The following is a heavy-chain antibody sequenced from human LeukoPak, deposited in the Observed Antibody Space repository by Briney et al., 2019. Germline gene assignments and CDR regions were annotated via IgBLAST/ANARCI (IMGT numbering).Heavy chain of an antibody. CDR1: GFIFSNYE. J-gene: IGHJ4*02. D-gene: IGHD6-13*01. CDR3: ARARIAAPLLDY. Sequence: PGGSLRLSCVASGFIFSNYEMNWVRQTPGKGLEWVSYISDHGKSRNYVDSVKGRFTISRDNDKNSLELQMNSLRVEDTASYFCARARIAAPLLDYGGGGTLDSVSS. V-gene: IGHV3-48*03. CDR2: ISDHGKSR.